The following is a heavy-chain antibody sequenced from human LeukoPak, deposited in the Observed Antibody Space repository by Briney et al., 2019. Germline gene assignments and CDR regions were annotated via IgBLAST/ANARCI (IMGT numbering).Heavy chain of an antibody. CDR2: ISYDGSNK. Sequence: PGRSLRLSCAASGFTFSSYAMHWVRQAPGKGLEWVAVISYDGSNKYYADSVKGRFTISRDNSKNTLYLQMNSLRAEDTAVYYCARDHLPQTYYYGSGSQIGSFDYWGQGTLVTVSS. CDR1: GFTFSSYA. CDR3: ARDHLPQTYYYGSGSQIGSFDY. J-gene: IGHJ4*02. D-gene: IGHD3-10*01. V-gene: IGHV3-30-3*01.